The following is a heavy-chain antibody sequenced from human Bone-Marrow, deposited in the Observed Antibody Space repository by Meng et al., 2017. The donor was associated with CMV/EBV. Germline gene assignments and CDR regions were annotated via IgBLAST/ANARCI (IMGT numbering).Heavy chain of an antibody. CDR1: GFTFSSYS. V-gene: IGHV3-21*01. CDR3: ARSPIVAVPAAPDY. Sequence: GESLKISCAASGFTFSSYSMNWVRQAPGKGLEWVSSISSSSSYIYYADSVKGRFTISRDNAKNSLYLQMNSLRAEDTAVYYCARSPIVAVPAAPDYWGQGTLVTVSS. D-gene: IGHD2-2*01. J-gene: IGHJ4*02. CDR2: ISSSSSYI.